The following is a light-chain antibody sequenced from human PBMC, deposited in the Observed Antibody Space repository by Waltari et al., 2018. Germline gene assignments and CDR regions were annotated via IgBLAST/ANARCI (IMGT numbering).Light chain of an antibody. CDR3: QQYNNGFT. V-gene: IGKV1-5*03. Sequence: DVQMTQSPSTLSASVGDSVTINCRASQSLRGWLAWYQQKPGKAPRLLIYKTSTVERGVPSRFSGSGSGTEFTLTISSLQPDDFATYYCQQYNNGFTFGPGTRVEIK. CDR2: KTS. CDR1: QSLRGW. J-gene: IGKJ3*01.